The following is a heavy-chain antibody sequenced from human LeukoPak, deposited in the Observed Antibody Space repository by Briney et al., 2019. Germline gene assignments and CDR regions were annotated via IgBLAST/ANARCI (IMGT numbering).Heavy chain of an antibody. D-gene: IGHD1-26*01. V-gene: IGHV1-69*05. CDR3: ARFNGGRYYYYMDV. Sequence: GASVKVSCKASGGTFSSYAISWVRQAPGQGLEWMGGIIPIFGTANYAQKFQGRVTITTDESTSTAYMELSGLRSEDTAVYYCARFNGGRYYYYMDVWGKGTTVTVSS. CDR2: IIPIFGTA. CDR1: GGTFSSYA. J-gene: IGHJ6*03.